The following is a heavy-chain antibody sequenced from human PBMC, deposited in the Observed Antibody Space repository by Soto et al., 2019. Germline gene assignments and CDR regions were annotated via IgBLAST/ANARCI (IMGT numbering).Heavy chain of an antibody. D-gene: IGHD6-19*01. V-gene: IGHV3-33*06. CDR3: AKEKSSGRYYFDY. CDR2: IWYDGTDK. Sequence: PGGSLRLSCTASGFAFSDSGMHWVRQAPGKGLEWVAVIWYDGTDKYYADSVKGRFTVSRDNSKSTLYLQMNSLGVEDTAVYYCAKEKSSGRYYFDYWGQGALVTVSS. CDR1: GFAFSDSG. J-gene: IGHJ4*02.